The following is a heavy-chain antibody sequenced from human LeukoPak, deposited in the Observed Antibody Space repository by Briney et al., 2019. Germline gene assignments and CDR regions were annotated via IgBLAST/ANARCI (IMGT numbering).Heavy chain of an antibody. Sequence: SETLSLTCTVSGGSISSGDYSWSWIRQPPGKGLEWIGYIYYSGSTYYNPSLKSRVTISVDTSKNQFSLKLSSVTAADTAVYYCARERATTVVKGGTFDYWGQGTLVTVSS. V-gene: IGHV4-30-4*01. J-gene: IGHJ4*02. CDR2: IYYSGST. D-gene: IGHD4-23*01. CDR3: ARERATTVVKGGTFDY. CDR1: GGSISSGDYS.